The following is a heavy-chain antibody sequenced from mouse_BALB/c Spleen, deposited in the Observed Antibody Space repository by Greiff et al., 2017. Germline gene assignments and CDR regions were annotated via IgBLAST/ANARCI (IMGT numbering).Heavy chain of an antibody. CDR2: ISSGSRTI. CDR3: ARDGSSPYAMDY. Sequence: EVQLVESGGGLVQPGGSRKLSCAASGFTFSSFGMHWVRQAPEKGLEWVAYISSGSRTIYYADTVKGRFTISRDNPKNTLFMQMTSLRSEDTAMYYCARDGSSPYAMDYWGQGTSVTVSS. J-gene: IGHJ4*01. CDR1: GFTFSSFG. V-gene: IGHV5-17*02. D-gene: IGHD1-1*01.